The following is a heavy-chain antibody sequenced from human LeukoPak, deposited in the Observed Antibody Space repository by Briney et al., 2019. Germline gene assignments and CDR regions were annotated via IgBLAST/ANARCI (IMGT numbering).Heavy chain of an antibody. CDR2: IYYSGST. J-gene: IGHJ4*02. CDR1: GGSISSGGYY. D-gene: IGHD3-10*01. Sequence: KPSETLSLTCTVSGGSISSGGYYWSWIRQHPGKGLEWIGYIYYSGSTYYSPSLKSRVTISVDTSKNQFSLKLSSVTAADTAVYYCARAGSLQPLLWFGELFGGFDYWGLGTLVTVSS. V-gene: IGHV4-31*03. CDR3: ARAGSLQPLLWFGELFGGFDY.